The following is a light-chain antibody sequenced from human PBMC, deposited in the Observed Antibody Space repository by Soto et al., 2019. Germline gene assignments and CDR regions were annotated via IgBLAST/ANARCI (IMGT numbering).Light chain of an antibody. CDR2: GAS. Sequence: DIQMTQSPSSLSASVGDRVTITCRASQGISNYLAWYQQKPGKVPKLLIYGASTLESGVPSRFSGSGSGTDFTLTISGLQPEDVATYYCQKYNSAPPLFGGGTRVEIK. CDR3: QKYNSAPPL. V-gene: IGKV1-27*01. CDR1: QGISNY. J-gene: IGKJ4*01.